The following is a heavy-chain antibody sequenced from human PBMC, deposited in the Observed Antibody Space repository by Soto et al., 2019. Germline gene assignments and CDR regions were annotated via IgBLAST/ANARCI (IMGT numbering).Heavy chain of an antibody. CDR2: ISSSSNYI. CDR3: ARDRGSEVFDS. D-gene: IGHD5-12*01. Sequence: PGVSLRLSCAASGFNFNVYSMNWVRQAPGKGLELISSISSSSNYIHYRDSVRGRFTISRDNAKNSLYLQLDSLRVEDTAVYFCARDRGSEVFDSWGQGTLVTVSS. V-gene: IGHV3-21*01. CDR1: GFNFNVYS. J-gene: IGHJ5*01.